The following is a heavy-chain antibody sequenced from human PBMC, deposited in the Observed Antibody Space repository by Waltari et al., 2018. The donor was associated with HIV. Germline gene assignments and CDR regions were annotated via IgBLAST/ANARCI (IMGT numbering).Heavy chain of an antibody. CDR3: AKEDFEYGSSSHLGY. Sequence: QVPLLESGGGVVQPGRSLSVSCEVSGFTFSDYGFPWVRQAPGRGLEWVALISYDGRNKYYAESVKGRFTLSRDNAKNTLFLQMNSLRAEDTAVYYCAKEDFEYGSSSHLGYWGQGTLVTVSS. J-gene: IGHJ4*02. CDR2: ISYDGRNK. V-gene: IGHV3-30*18. CDR1: GFTFSDYG. D-gene: IGHD6-6*01.